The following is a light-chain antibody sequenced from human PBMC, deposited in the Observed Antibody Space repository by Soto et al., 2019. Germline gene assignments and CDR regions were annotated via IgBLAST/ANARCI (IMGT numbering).Light chain of an antibody. CDR1: QGISSA. V-gene: IGKV1-13*02. CDR3: QQFNSYPTWT. J-gene: IGKJ1*01. Sequence: AIQLTQSPSSLSASVGDRVTITCRASQGISSALAWYQQKPGKAPKLLIYDASSLERGVPSRFSGSGSGTDFTLTIRSLQPEDFATYYCQQFNSYPTWTFGQGTKVEIK. CDR2: DAS.